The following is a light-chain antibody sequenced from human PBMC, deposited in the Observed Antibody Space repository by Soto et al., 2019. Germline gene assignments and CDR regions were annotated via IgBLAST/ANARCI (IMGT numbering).Light chain of an antibody. CDR3: QSYDSILSGV. CDR1: SSNIGAGYD. J-gene: IGLJ1*01. Sequence: QSALTQPPSVSGAPGQRVTISCTGSSSNIGAGYDVHWYQQLPGTAPKLLIYGNSNRPSGVPDRFSGSKSGTSASLAITGLQAEDEADYYCQSYDSILSGVFVTGTKVTVL. V-gene: IGLV1-40*01. CDR2: GNS.